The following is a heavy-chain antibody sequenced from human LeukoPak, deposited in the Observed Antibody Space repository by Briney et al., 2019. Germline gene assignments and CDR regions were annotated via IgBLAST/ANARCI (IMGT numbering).Heavy chain of an antibody. CDR1: GYTLTELS. V-gene: IGHV1-24*01. CDR3: AKGVRSAIFGPLNY. J-gene: IGHJ4*02. CDR2: FDPEDGET. D-gene: IGHD3-3*01. Sequence: ASVKVSCKVSGYTLTELSMHWVRQAPGKGLEWMGGFDPEDGETIYAQKFQGRVTMTEDTSTDTAYMELSSLRSEDTAVYYCAKGVRSAIFGPLNYWGQGTLVTVSS.